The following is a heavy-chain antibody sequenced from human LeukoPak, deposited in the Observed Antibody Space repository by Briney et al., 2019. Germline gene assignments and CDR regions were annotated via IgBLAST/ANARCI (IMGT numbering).Heavy chain of an antibody. CDR3: ARHDGRGGATMGALDY. CDR2: IYYGGST. J-gene: IGHJ4*02. CDR1: GGSISSSCYF. Sequence: SETQSLTCTVSGGSISSSCYFWGRIRQPPGTGLEWIGSIYYGGSTYYSPSLRSRVTISVDTSKNQFSLNLSSVTAADTAVYYCARHDGRGGATMGALDYWGQGSLVTVSS. D-gene: IGHD4/OR15-4a*01. V-gene: IGHV4-39*01.